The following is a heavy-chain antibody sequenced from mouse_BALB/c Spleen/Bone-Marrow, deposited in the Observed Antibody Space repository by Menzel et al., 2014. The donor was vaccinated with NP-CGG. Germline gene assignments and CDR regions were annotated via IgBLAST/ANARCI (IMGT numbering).Heavy chain of an antibody. J-gene: IGHJ2*01. D-gene: IGHD4-1*01. CDR2: ISSGSTTI. Sequence: EVQVVESGGGLVQPGGSRKLSCAASGFAFSSFGMHWVRQAPEKGLEWVAYISSGSTTIFYADTMKGRFTISRDNPENTLFLQMTSLRSEDTAMYYCTRGGNWDDFDYWGQGTTLTVSS. CDR3: TRGGNWDDFDY. CDR1: GFAFSSFG. V-gene: IGHV5-17*02.